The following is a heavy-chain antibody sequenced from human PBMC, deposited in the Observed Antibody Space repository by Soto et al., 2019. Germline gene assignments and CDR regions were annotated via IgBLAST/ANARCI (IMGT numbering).Heavy chain of an antibody. CDR1: GFTFSSYA. D-gene: IGHD3-10*01. CDR2: ISYDGSNK. Sequence: GGSLRLSCAASGFTFSSYAMHWVRQAPGKGLEWVAVISYDGSNKYYADSVKGRFTISRDNSKNTLYLQMNSLRAEDTAVYYCARIPPTMVRGVISYYYYYGMDVWGQGTTVTVSS. J-gene: IGHJ6*02. CDR3: ARIPPTMVRGVISYYYYYGMDV. V-gene: IGHV3-30-3*01.